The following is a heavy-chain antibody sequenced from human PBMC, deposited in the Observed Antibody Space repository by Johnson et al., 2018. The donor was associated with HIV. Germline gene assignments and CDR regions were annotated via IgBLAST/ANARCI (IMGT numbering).Heavy chain of an antibody. Sequence: VHLVESGGGLVQPGGSLRLSCGASGFTFSRYWMSLVRQAPGKGLEWVANIKQDGSEKYYVESVKGRFTISRDNSKNTLYLQMNSLRAEDTAVYYCAKDVGNYWPNAFDIWGQGTTVTVSS. D-gene: IGHD3-22*01. V-gene: IGHV3-7*01. CDR3: AKDVGNYWPNAFDI. J-gene: IGHJ3*02. CDR2: IKQDGSEK. CDR1: GFTFSRYW.